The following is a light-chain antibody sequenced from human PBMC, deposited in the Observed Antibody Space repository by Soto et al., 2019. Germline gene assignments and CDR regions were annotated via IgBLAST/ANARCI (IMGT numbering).Light chain of an antibody. CDR1: SSDVGAYNY. J-gene: IGLJ1*01. Sequence: QSALTQPASVSGSPGQSITISCTGTSSDVGAYNYVSWYQQHPGKAPKLVIFEVSNRPSGVSDRFSGSKSGKTASLPISGLHAEDEAEYYCSSNTTTSTPFVFGTGTKVTVL. CDR2: EVS. CDR3: SSNTTTSTPFV. V-gene: IGLV2-14*01.